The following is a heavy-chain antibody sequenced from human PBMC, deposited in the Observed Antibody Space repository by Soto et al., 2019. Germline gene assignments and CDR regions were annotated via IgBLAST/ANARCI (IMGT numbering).Heavy chain of an antibody. J-gene: IGHJ6*04. Sequence: RTISCKGSGYSFTSYWISWVRQMPGKGLEWMGRIDPSDSYTNYSPSFQGHVTISADRSISTAYLQWSSLKASDTAMYYCARNTLYPVEVYYLDGMDVWGKGTTVTVSS. D-gene: IGHD1-20*01. V-gene: IGHV5-10-1*01. CDR1: GYSFTSYW. CDR2: IDPSDSYT. CDR3: ARNTLYPVEVYYLDGMDV.